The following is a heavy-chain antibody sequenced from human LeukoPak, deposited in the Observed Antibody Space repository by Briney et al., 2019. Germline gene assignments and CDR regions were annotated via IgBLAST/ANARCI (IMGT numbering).Heavy chain of an antibody. V-gene: IGHV4-39*07. CDR2: IYYYSGST. D-gene: IGHD3-10*01. CDR1: GGSISSSTYF. J-gene: IGHJ5*02. CDR3: ARDRRYGSGSLGFDP. Sequence: SETLSLTCTVSGGSISSSTYFWGWIRQPPGKGLEWIGSIYYYSGSTYYNPSLKSRVTISVDTSKNQFSLKLSSVTAADTAVYYCARDRRYGSGSLGFDPWGQGTLVTVSS.